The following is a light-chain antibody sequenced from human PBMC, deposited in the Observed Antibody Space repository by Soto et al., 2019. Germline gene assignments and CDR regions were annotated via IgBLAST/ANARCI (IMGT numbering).Light chain of an antibody. Sequence: QSGLTQPPSVSGAPGQRVTISCTGSSSNIGAGYDVHWYQQLPGTAPKLLIYGNSNRPSGVPDRFSGSKSGTSASLAITGLQAEDEADYYCQSYDSSLSGRVFGTGTKVTVL. CDR1: SSNIGAGYD. V-gene: IGLV1-40*01. CDR3: QSYDSSLSGRV. CDR2: GNS. J-gene: IGLJ1*01.